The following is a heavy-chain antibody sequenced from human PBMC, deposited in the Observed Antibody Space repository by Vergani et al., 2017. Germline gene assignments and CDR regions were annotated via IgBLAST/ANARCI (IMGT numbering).Heavy chain of an antibody. CDR3: ARGYCSSTSCYTGVAFDI. V-gene: IGHV1-69*01. Sequence: QVQLVQSGAEVKKPGSSVKVSCKASGGTFSTYAISWVRQAPGQGLEWMGGIIPIFGTANYAQKFQGRVTITADESTSTAYMELSSLRSEDTAVYYCARGYCSSTSCYTGVAFDIWGQGTMVTVSS. D-gene: IGHD2-2*02. CDR1: GGTFSTYA. CDR2: IIPIFGTA. J-gene: IGHJ3*02.